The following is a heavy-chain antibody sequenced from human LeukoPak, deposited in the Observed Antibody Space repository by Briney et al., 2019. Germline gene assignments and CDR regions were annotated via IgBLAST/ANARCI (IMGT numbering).Heavy chain of an antibody. V-gene: IGHV5-51*01. CDR1: GYSFTSYW. CDR2: IYPGDSDT. D-gene: IGHD3-22*01. CDR3: ARGAMDYYDSSGLPHDY. J-gene: IGHJ4*02. Sequence: GESLKISCKGSGYSFTSYWIGWVRQMPGKGLEWMGIIYPGDSDTRYSPSFQGQVTISADKSISTAYLQWSSLKASDTAMYYCARGAMDYYDSSGLPHDYWGQGTLVTVSS.